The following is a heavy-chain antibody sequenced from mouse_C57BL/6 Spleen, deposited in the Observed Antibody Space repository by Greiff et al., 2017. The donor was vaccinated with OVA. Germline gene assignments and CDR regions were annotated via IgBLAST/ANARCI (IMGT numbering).Heavy chain of an antibody. CDR1: GYAFSSSW. D-gene: IGHD1-1*01. V-gene: IGHV1-82*01. CDR3: ASPITTVVATEGWYFDV. J-gene: IGHJ1*03. Sequence: VQLQQSGPELVKPGASVKISCKASGYAFSSSWMNWVKQRPGKGLEWIGRIYPGDGDTNYNGKFKGKATLTADKSSSTAYMQLSSLTSEDSAVYFCASPITTVVATEGWYFDVWGTGTTVTVSS. CDR2: IYPGDGDT.